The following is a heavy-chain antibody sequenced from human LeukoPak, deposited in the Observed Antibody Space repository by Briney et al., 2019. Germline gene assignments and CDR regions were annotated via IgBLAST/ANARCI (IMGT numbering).Heavy chain of an antibody. Sequence: GGSLRLSCAASGFTFINYAMSWVRQVPGRGLEWVSTITGRGDSTYGADSVKGRVTISRDNSKNSLFLQMNSVRAEDTAVYYCVKGPRPDITVAHTAEKWGQGTLVTVSS. CDR2: ITGRGDST. CDR1: GFTFINYA. CDR3: VKGPRPDITVAHTAEK. D-gene: IGHD6-19*01. V-gene: IGHV3-23*01. J-gene: IGHJ4*02.